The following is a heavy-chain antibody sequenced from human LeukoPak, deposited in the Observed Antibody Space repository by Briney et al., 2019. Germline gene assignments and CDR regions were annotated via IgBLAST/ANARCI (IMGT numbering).Heavy chain of an antibody. D-gene: IGHD3-10*01. CDR3: AKDLYRYYGSGSQYPFDY. Sequence: PGGSLRLSCAASGFTFSSYGMSWVRQAPGKGLEWVSAISGSGGSTYYADSVKGRFTISRDNSKNTLYLQMNSLRAEDTAVYYCAKDLYRYYGSGSQYPFDYWGQGTLVTVSS. CDR2: ISGSGGST. J-gene: IGHJ4*02. V-gene: IGHV3-23*01. CDR1: GFTFSSYG.